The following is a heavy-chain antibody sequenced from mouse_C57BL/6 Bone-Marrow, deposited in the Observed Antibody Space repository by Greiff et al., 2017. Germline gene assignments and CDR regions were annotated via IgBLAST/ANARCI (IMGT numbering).Heavy chain of an antibody. Sequence: QVQLQQPGAELVKPGASVKLSCKASGYTFTSSWMHWVKQRPGQGLEWIGMIHPNSGSTNYNEKFKSKGTLTVDKSSSTAYMHLRVLTSEAAAVYYCARPHYYGSSLDYWGQGTTLTVSS. J-gene: IGHJ2*01. CDR1: GYTFTSSW. D-gene: IGHD1-1*01. CDR3: ARPHYYGSSLDY. V-gene: IGHV1-64*01. CDR2: IHPNSGST.